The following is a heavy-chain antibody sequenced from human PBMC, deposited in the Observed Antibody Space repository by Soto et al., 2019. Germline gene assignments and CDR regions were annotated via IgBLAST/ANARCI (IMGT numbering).Heavy chain of an antibody. V-gene: IGHV1-69*12. CDR2: IIPIFGTA. CDR1: GGTFSSYA. J-gene: IGHJ4*02. CDR3: ARGARNYYDSSGLFDY. Sequence: QVQLVQSGAEVKKPGSSVKVSCKASGGTFSSYAISWVRQAPGQGLEWMGGIIPIFGTANYAQKFQGRGTITADESTSTANMELSSLRSEDTAVYYCARGARNYYDSSGLFDYWGQGTLVTVAS. D-gene: IGHD3-22*01.